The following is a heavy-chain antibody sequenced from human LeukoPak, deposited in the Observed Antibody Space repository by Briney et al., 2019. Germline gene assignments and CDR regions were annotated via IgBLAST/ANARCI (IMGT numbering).Heavy chain of an antibody. J-gene: IGHJ4*02. D-gene: IGHD3-10*01. CDR2: IIPIFGTA. CDR1: GRTFSSYA. Sequence: ASVKVSCKASGRTFSSYAISWVRQAPGQGLEWMGGIIPIFGTANYAQKFQGRVTITADESTSTAYMELSSLRSEDTAVYYCARGRAMVRGVIRSAFDYWGQGTLVTVSS. CDR3: ARGRAMVRGVIRSAFDY. V-gene: IGHV1-69*01.